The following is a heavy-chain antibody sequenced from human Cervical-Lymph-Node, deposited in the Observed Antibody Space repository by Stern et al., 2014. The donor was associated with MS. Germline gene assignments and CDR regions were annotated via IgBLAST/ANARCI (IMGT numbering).Heavy chain of an antibody. V-gene: IGHV2-5*02. CDR2: IYWDDDK. CDR3: ARRTSVQTTPLFDY. J-gene: IGHJ4*02. CDR1: GFSLSTSGVG. D-gene: IGHD4/OR15-4a*01. Sequence: ESGPTLVKPTQTLTLTCTFSGFSLSTSGVGVGRIRQPPGKALEWLALIYWDDDKRYSPSLKSRLTITKDTSKNQVVLTVTNMDPVDTATYYCARRTSVQTTPLFDYWGQGTLVTVSS.